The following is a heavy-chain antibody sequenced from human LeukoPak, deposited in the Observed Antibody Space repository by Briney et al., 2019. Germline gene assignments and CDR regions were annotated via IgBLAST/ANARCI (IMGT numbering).Heavy chain of an antibody. CDR1: GFTLSTYW. J-gene: IGHJ4*02. CDR2: IKQDGSEK. V-gene: IGHV3-7*03. CDR3: ARDLWAIRVLDGFDL. Sequence: PGGSLRLSCAASGFTLSTYWMSWVRQAPGKGLEWVANIKQDGSEKKYLDSVKGRLTISRDNAKNSLYLQMNSLRAEDTALYYCARDLWAIRVLDGFDLWGQGTLVTVSS. D-gene: IGHD2-8*02.